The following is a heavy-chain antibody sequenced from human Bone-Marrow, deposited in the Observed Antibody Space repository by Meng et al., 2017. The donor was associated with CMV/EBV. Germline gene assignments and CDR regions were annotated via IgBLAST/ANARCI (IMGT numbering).Heavy chain of an antibody. V-gene: IGHV6-1*01. CDR1: GDSVSSNSAA. CDR2: TYYRSKWYN. Sequence: LSLTCAISGDSVSSNSAAWNWIRQSPSRGLEWLGRTYYRSKWYNDYAVSVKSRITINPDTSKNQFSLQLNSVTPEDTAVYYCARVGGPYCSGGSCYLLSAFDIWGQGTMVTVSS. J-gene: IGHJ3*02. CDR3: ARVGGPYCSGGSCYLLSAFDI. D-gene: IGHD2-15*01.